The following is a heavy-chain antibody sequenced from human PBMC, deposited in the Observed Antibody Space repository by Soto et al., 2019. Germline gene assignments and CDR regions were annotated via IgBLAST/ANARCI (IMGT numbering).Heavy chain of an antibody. D-gene: IGHD3-3*01. CDR1: GGSISSSSYY. CDR2: IYYSGST. V-gene: IGHV4-39*01. Sequence: SETLSLTCTVSGGSISSSSYYWGWIRQPPGKGLEWIGSIYYSGSTYYNPSLKSRVTISVDTSKNQFSLKLSSVTAADTAVYYCASGKETIFGVVIRYYYYGMDVWGQGTTVTVSS. J-gene: IGHJ6*02. CDR3: ASGKETIFGVVIRYYYYGMDV.